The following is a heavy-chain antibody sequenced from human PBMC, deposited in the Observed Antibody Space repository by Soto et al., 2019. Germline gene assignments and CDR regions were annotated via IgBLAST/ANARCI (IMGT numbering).Heavy chain of an antibody. V-gene: IGHV4-39*01. J-gene: IGHJ5*02. CDR3: ARTRAVWFDP. CDR1: GGSISSSSYY. CDR2: IYYSGST. Sequence: SETLSLTCTVSGGSISSSSYYWGWIRQPPGKGLEWIGSIYYSGSTYYNPSLKSRVSISVDTSKNQFSLKLSSVTAADTAVYYCARTRAVWFDPWGQGTLVTVSS. D-gene: IGHD6-19*01.